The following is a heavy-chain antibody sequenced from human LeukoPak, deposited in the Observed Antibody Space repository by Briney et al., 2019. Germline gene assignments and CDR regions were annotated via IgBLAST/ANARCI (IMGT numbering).Heavy chain of an antibody. CDR3: ARGQWLPVFDF. J-gene: IGHJ4*02. V-gene: IGHV4-59*01. CDR1: GGFNTHYY. D-gene: IGHD3-22*01. Sequence: SEALSLTCSVSGGFNTHYYWSWIRQPPGKGLEWIGYFYHSGSTNYNPSLKSRVTISVDTSKNHFSLKLSSVTAADTAVYYCARGQWLPVFDFWGQGTLVTVSS. CDR2: FYHSGST.